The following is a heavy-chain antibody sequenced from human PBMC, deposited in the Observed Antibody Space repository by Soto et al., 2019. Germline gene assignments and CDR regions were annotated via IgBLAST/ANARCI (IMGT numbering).Heavy chain of an antibody. J-gene: IGHJ4*02. CDR3: AREYGDYGPFDY. CDR2: ISAYNGNT. Sequence: ASVKVSCKASGYTFTSYGISWVRQAPGQGLEWMGWISAYNGNTNYAQKFQGWVTMTRDTSISTAYMELSRLRSDDTAVYYCAREYGDYGPFDYWGQGTLVTVSS. CDR1: GYTFTSYG. V-gene: IGHV1-18*01. D-gene: IGHD4-17*01.